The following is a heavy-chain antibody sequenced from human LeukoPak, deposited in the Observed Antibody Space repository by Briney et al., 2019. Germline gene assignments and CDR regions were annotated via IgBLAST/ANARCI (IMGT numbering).Heavy chain of an antibody. CDR3: ARHPDYGGNFDS. CDR1: GYTFTGYY. CDR2: INPNSGGT. Sequence: GASVKVSCKASGYTFTGYYMHWVRQAPGQGLEWMGWINPNSGGTDYAQKFQGRVTMTRDTSISTAYMELSRLRSDDTAVYYCARHPDYGGNFDSWGQGTLVTVSS. D-gene: IGHD4-23*01. V-gene: IGHV1-2*02. J-gene: IGHJ4*02.